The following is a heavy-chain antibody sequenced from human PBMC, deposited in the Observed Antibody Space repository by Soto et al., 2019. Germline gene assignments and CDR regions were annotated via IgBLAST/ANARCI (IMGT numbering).Heavy chain of an antibody. Sequence: SETLSLTCTVSGGSISSGDYLWSWIRQPPGKCLEWIGYIDDSGSTNYNPSLKSRLTISVDTSKNQSSLKLNSVTATDTAVYYCARRAGDYGPYGMDVWGQGTTVTVYS. D-gene: IGHD3-9*01. CDR1: GGSISSGDYL. CDR3: ARRAGDYGPYGMDV. J-gene: IGHJ6*02. V-gene: IGHV4-30-4*01. CDR2: IDDSGST.